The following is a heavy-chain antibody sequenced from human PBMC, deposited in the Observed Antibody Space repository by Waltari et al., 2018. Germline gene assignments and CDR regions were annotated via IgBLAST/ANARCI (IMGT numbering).Heavy chain of an antibody. D-gene: IGHD2-21*02. CDR2: IYYSGNT. V-gene: IGHV4-39*01. CDR1: GGSISSTNYY. Sequence: QLRLQESGPGLVKPSDTLSLTCTVSGGSISSTNYYWGWIRQPPGKGLEWIGSIYYSGNTYYNPSLKSRVTMSADTSKNQFSLKLSSVTAADTAVYYCARHQDWVVVSATWFDPWAREPWSPSP. CDR3: ARHQDWVVVSATWFDP. J-gene: IGHJ5*02.